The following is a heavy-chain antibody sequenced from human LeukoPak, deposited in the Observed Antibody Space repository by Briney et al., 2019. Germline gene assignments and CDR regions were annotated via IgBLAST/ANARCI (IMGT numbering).Heavy chain of an antibody. CDR3: ARDAYGSYCGGDCPGAFDI. Sequence: SETLSLTCTVSGGSISSYYWRWIRQPPGKGLEWVGYIYYSGSTSYNPSHKSRVTISVDTSKNQFSLKLSSVTAADTAVYYCARDAYGSYCGGDCPGAFDIWGQGTMVTVSS. CDR1: GGSISSYY. CDR2: IYYSGST. V-gene: IGHV4-59*01. J-gene: IGHJ3*02. D-gene: IGHD2-21*02.